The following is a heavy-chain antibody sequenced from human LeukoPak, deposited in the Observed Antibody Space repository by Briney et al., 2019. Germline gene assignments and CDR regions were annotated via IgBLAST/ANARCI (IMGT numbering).Heavy chain of an antibody. D-gene: IGHD3-10*01. CDR1: GGTFSSYA. V-gene: IGHV1-69*10. Sequence: SVKVSCKASGGTFSSYAISWVRQAPGQGLEWMGGIIPSGDHTMYAQKFQGRVTMTRDMSTSTVYMELSSLRSEDTAVYYCARDKYYYGSGSYSGYYMDVWGKGTTVTVSS. J-gene: IGHJ6*03. CDR3: ARDKYYYGSGSYSGYYMDV. CDR2: IIPSGDHT.